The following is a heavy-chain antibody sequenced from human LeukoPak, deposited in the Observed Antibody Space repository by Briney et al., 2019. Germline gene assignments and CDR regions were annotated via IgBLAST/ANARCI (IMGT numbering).Heavy chain of an antibody. Sequence: GRSLRLSCAASGFTFSSYAMHWVRQAPGKGLEWVAVISYDGSNKYYADSVKGRFTISRDNSENTLYLQMNSLRAEDTAVYYCARDSVGYGDYEIVWYFDYWGQGTLVTVSS. J-gene: IGHJ4*02. CDR1: GFTFSSYA. D-gene: IGHD4-17*01. CDR3: ARDSVGYGDYEIVWYFDY. V-gene: IGHV3-30-3*01. CDR2: ISYDGSNK.